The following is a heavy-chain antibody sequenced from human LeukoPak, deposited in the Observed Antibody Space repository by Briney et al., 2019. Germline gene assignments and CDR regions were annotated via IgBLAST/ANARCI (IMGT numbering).Heavy chain of an antibody. CDR1: GFTFSSYA. V-gene: IGHV3-64*01. CDR2: ISSNGDST. J-gene: IGHJ4*02. D-gene: IGHD6-19*01. Sequence: PGGSLRLSCAASGFTFSSYAMRLVGQAPGNGLESVSAISSNGDSTYYANSVKGRFTISRDNSKNTLFLQMGSLRDEDTAVYFCARRSSGWYDYWGQGTPVTVSS. CDR3: ARRSSGWYDY.